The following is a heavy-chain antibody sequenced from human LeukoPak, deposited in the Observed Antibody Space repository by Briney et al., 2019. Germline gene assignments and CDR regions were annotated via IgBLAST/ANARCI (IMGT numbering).Heavy chain of an antibody. V-gene: IGHV1-18*01. CDR1: GYTFTSYG. CDR2: ISAYNGNT. Sequence: ASVKVSCKASGYTFTSYGISWVRQAPGQGLEWMGWISAYNGNTNYAQKLQGRVTMTTDTSTSTAYMELRSLRSDDTAVYYCARDLARRIVGATPAYWGQGTLVTVSS. D-gene: IGHD1-26*01. J-gene: IGHJ4*02. CDR3: ARDLARRIVGATPAY.